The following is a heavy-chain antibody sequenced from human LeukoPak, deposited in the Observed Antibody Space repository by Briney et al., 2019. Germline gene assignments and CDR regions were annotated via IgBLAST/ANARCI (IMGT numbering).Heavy chain of an antibody. J-gene: IGHJ5*02. Sequence: SQTPSLTCAISGDSVSSNSAAWNWIRQSPSRGLEWLGRTYYRSKWYNDYAVSVKSRITINPDTSKNQFSLQLNSVTPEDTAVYYCARSVYPSIAAAGNWFDPWGQGTLVTVSS. CDR2: TYYRSKWYN. V-gene: IGHV6-1*01. CDR3: ARSVYPSIAAAGNWFDP. D-gene: IGHD6-13*01. CDR1: GDSVSSNSAA.